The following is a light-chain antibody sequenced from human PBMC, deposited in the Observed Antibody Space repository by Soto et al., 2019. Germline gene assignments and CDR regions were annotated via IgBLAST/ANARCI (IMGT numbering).Light chain of an antibody. Sequence: EIVMTQSPATLSVSPGERATLSCRASQSISRKLGWYQQRPGQAPRLLIYGASARATGSPARFSGSGSGTEFTLTISSLQSEDSAVYYCQQYNSWTTITFGQGTRLEIK. CDR1: QSISRK. V-gene: IGKV3-15*01. CDR2: GAS. CDR3: QQYNSWTTIT. J-gene: IGKJ5*01.